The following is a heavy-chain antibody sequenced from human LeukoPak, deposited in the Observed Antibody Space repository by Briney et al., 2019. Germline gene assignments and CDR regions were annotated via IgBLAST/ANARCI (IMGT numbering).Heavy chain of an antibody. J-gene: IGHJ4*02. CDR3: ARGYDYYDSSYFDY. V-gene: IGHV4-39*07. Sequence: SETLSLTCTVSGGSISSSSYYWGWIRQPPGKGLEWIGEINHSGSTNYNPSLKSRVTISVDTSKNQFSLKLSSVTAADTAVYYCARGYDYYDSSYFDYWGQGTLVTVSS. D-gene: IGHD3-22*01. CDR2: INHSGST. CDR1: GGSISSSSYY.